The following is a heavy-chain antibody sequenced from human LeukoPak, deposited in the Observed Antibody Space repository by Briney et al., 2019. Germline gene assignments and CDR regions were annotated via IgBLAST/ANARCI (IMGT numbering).Heavy chain of an antibody. V-gene: IGHV1-24*01. CDR1: GYTLTELS. CDR3: ARLGEQLGAYYFDY. J-gene: IGHJ4*02. CDR2: FDPEDGET. Sequence: VASVKVSCKVSGYTLTELSMHWVRQAPGKGLEWMGGFDPEDGETIYAQKFQGRVTMTEDTSTDTAYMELSSLRSEDTAVYYCARLGEQLGAYYFDYWGQGTLVTVSS. D-gene: IGHD3-16*01.